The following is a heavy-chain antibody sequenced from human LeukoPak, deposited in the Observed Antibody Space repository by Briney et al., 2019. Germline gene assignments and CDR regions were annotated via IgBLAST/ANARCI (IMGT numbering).Heavy chain of an antibody. CDR3: ASSQNWDFDY. D-gene: IGHD7-27*01. J-gene: IGHJ4*02. CDR2: IYYSGST. V-gene: IGHV4-59*08. Sequence: PSGTLSLTCTVSGGSISSYYWSWIRQPPGKGLEWIGYIYYSGSTNYNPSLKSRVTISVDTSKNQFSLKLSSVTAADTAVYYCASSQNWDFDYWGQGPLVTVSS. CDR1: GGSISSYY.